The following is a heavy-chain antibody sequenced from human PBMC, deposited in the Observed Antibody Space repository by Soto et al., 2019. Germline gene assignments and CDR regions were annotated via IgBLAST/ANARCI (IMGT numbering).Heavy chain of an antibody. CDR1: GLSVSSGSYY. V-gene: IGHV4-61*01. J-gene: IGHJ4*02. D-gene: IGHD3-3*01. CDR3: ARVGGRGDFWSGRESSGHFDY. Sequence: QVQLQESGPGLVKPPETLSLTCTVSGLSVSSGSYYWRWIRQPPGKGLESIGYIYYSGRTNYKPSLKSRVTISVDTSTNQFSLKLSSVTAADTAVYYCARVGGRGDFWSGRESSGHFDYWGQGTLVTVSS. CDR2: IYYSGRT.